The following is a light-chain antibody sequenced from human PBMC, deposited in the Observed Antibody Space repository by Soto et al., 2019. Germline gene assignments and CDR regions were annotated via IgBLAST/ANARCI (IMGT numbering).Light chain of an antibody. CDR3: QLLNNYPPFN. J-gene: IGKJ3*01. Sequence: IQLTQSPSSLSASVGDRVSITCRASQDINTYLAWYQQKQGKAPKLLISGTFTLQSGVPSRFNGSGSGTDFTLNISRLQPEDFATYYCQLLNNYPPFNFGPGTKV. CDR2: GTF. CDR1: QDINTY. V-gene: IGKV1-9*01.